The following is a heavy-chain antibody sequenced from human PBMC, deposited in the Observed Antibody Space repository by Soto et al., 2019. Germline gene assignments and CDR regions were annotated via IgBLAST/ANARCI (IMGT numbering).Heavy chain of an antibody. CDR3: ASVTFGGIVLAH. CDR1: AASFSKYY. D-gene: IGHD3-16*01. Sequence: PSETLSLTCTVSAASFSKYYWTWIRHPPGKGLEWIGYIYFNGNTKYNPSLERRLTISIDTSKKEFSLTLTSVAAADAAVYYCASVTFGGIVLAHWGQGTLVTVSS. V-gene: IGHV4-59*01. J-gene: IGHJ4*02. CDR2: IYFNGNT.